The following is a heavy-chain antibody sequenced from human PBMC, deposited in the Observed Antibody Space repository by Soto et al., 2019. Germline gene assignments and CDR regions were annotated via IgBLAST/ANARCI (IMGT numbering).Heavy chain of an antibody. CDR1: GYTFTSYG. Sequence: ASVKVSCKASGYTFTSYGISWVRQAPGQGLEWMGWISAYNGNTNYAQKLQGRVTMTTDTSTSTAYMELRSLRSDDTAVYYCAGEVGGYSSSTSCYWPDYWGQGNLVTVAS. CDR3: AGEVGGYSSSTSCYWPDY. CDR2: ISAYNGNT. V-gene: IGHV1-18*01. J-gene: IGHJ4*02. D-gene: IGHD2-2*03.